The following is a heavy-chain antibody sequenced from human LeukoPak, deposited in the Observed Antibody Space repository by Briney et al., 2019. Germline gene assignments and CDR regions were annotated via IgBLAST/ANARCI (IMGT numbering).Heavy chain of an antibody. CDR2: IYYSGST. CDR3: ARGQSGSPNYYYYYMDV. D-gene: IGHD1-26*01. J-gene: IGHJ6*03. Sequence: SETLSLTCTVSGDSISNYYWSWIRQPPGKGLEWIGYIYYSGSTNYNPSLKSRVTISVDTSKNQFSLKLSSVTAADTAVYYCARGQSGSPNYYYYYMDVWGKGTTVTVSS. CDR1: GDSISNYY. V-gene: IGHV4-59*01.